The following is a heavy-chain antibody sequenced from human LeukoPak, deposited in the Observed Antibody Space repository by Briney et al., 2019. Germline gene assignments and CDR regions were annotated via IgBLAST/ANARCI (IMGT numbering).Heavy chain of an antibody. V-gene: IGHV1-2*02. J-gene: IGHJ4*02. CDR2: INPNSGGT. Sequence: ASVKVSCKASGYTFTGYYMHWVRQAPGQGLEWMGWINPNSGGTNYAQKFQGRVTMTRDTSISTAYMELSRLRSEDTAVYYCARDNAPMTTVTPTYYFDYWGQGTLVTVSS. D-gene: IGHD4-17*01. CDR1: GYTFTGYY. CDR3: ARDNAPMTTVTPTYYFDY.